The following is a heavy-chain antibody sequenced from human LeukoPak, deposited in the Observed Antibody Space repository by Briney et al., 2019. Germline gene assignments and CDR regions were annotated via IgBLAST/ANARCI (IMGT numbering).Heavy chain of an antibody. D-gene: IGHD1-14*01. CDR2: ISSSSSSYI. J-gene: IGHJ4*02. CDR3: ARGVPGGYFDY. V-gene: IGHV3-21*01. Sequence: PGGSLRLSCTASGFTFSSYAISWVRQAPGKGLEWVSSISSSSSSYIYYADSVKGRFTISRDNAKNSLYLQMNSLRAEDTAVYYCARGVPGGYFDYWGQGTLVTVSS. CDR1: GFTFSSYA.